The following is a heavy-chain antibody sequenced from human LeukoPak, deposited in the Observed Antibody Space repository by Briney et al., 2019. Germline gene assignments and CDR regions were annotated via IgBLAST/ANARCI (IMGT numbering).Heavy chain of an antibody. J-gene: IGHJ4*02. Sequence: GGSLRLSCAASGFTFSRYGMHWGSEAPGKGGDFLAVISYDATNAYFADSMKGPFTISRDNSKSTLYLQMNPLRAEDTAVYYCAKERYGDFEYWGQGTLVIVSS. D-gene: IGHD4-17*01. V-gene: IGHV3-30*18. CDR2: ISYDATNA. CDR3: AKERYGDFEY. CDR1: GFTFSRYG.